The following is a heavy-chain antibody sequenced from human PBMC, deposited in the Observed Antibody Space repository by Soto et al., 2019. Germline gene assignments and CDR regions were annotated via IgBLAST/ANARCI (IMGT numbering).Heavy chain of an antibody. CDR3: ARANGVRVGELSWGGPNWFDP. J-gene: IGHJ5*02. CDR2: INPTGST. D-gene: IGHD3-16*02. Sequence: QVRLQQWGAGLLKPSETLSLTCAVYGGSFIGYYWSWIRQPPGKGLEWIGEINPTGSTNYNPSLKSRVTILIDTSKTQFSLKLSSVTAADTAMYYCARANGVRVGELSWGGPNWFDPWGQGTLVTVSS. V-gene: IGHV4-34*01. CDR1: GGSFIGYY.